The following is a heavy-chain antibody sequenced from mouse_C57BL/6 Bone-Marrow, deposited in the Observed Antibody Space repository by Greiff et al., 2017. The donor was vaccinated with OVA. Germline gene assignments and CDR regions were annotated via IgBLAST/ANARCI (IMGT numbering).Heavy chain of an antibody. J-gene: IGHJ3*01. Sequence: QVQLQQSGAELARPGASVKLSCKASGYTFTSYGISWVKQRTGQGLEWIGEIYPRSGNTYYTEKFKGKATLTADKSSSTAYMELRSLTSEDSAVYFCARRGFITTVRFAYWGQGTLVTVSA. CDR1: GYTFTSYG. CDR2: IYPRSGNT. V-gene: IGHV1-81*01. D-gene: IGHD1-1*01. CDR3: ARRGFITTVRFAY.